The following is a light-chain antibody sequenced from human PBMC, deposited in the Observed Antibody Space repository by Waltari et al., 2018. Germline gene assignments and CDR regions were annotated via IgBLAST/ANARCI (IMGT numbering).Light chain of an antibody. CDR3: QVWDSSTVV. Sequence: SYELTQPLSVSVALGQTARISCGGTNIGNKNVHWYQQKPGQAPVLVIYRDRNQPSSIPERVSGSKSGNMATLTISRAQAGDEADFYCQVWDSSTVVFGGGTKLTVL. CDR1: NIGNKN. J-gene: IGLJ2*01. CDR2: RDR. V-gene: IGLV3-9*01.